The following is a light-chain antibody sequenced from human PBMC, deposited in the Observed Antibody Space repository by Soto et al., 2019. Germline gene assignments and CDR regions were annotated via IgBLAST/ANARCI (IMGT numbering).Light chain of an antibody. V-gene: IGKV1-5*01. Sequence: DIQMTQSPSTLSASVGDRVTITCRASQSISTWLAWYQQIPGKAPKVLIYGASSLESGVPSRFSGSGSGTEFTLTISSLQPDDFATYYCQQYKNYLTFGPGTKVDIK. CDR3: QQYKNYLT. J-gene: IGKJ3*01. CDR1: QSISTW. CDR2: GAS.